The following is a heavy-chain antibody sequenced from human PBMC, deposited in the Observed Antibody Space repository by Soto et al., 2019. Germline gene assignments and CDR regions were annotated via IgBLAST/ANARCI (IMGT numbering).Heavy chain of an antibody. V-gene: IGHV3-74*01. CDR2: ISTDGSST. Sequence: EVHLVESGGGLVQPGGSLRLSCAATGFTFSTYWIQCVRQGPGKGLVWFSRISTDGSSTTYADSVKGRFTISRHNAMNMASLETNSPRAEDTAVYDCTRATGSNHPFDYWGQGSLVTVSS. J-gene: IGHJ4*02. CDR3: TRATGSNHPFDY. D-gene: IGHD2-2*01. CDR1: GFTFSTYW.